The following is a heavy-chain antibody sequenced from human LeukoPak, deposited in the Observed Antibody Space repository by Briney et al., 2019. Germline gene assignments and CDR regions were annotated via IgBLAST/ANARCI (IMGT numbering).Heavy chain of an antibody. V-gene: IGHV3-23*01. CDR1: GFTFSTYA. Sequence: GGSLRLSCAASGFTFSTYAMSWVCQAPGKGLNWVSTITGSGGTTYYADSVKGRFTISRDNSKNTLFLQMHSLRAEDTAIYYCAKPRPEGGSRSTSSWEYWGQGTLVHVSS. D-gene: IGHD2-2*01. CDR2: ITGSGGTT. J-gene: IGHJ4*02. CDR3: AKPRPEGGSRSTSSWEY.